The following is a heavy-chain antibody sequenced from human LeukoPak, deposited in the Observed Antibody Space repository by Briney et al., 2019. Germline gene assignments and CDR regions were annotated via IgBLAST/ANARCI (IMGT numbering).Heavy chain of an antibody. J-gene: IGHJ4*02. CDR2: IYYSGST. V-gene: IGHV4-59*08. CDR3: ARHLTGGTILEWLHPFDY. Sequence: SETLSLTCTVSGGSISSYYWSWIRQPPGKGLEWIGYIYYSGSTNYNPSLKSRVTISVDTSKNQFSLKLSSVTAADTAVYYCARHLTGGTILEWLHPFDYWGQGTLVTVSS. CDR1: GGSISSYY. D-gene: IGHD3-3*01.